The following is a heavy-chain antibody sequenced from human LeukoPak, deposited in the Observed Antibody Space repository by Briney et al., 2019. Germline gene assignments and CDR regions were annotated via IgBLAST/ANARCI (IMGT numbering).Heavy chain of an antibody. D-gene: IGHD3-9*01. CDR3: ARTDILTGYPSDFDY. J-gene: IGHJ4*02. Sequence: SVKVSCKASGGTFSSYAISWVRQAPGQGLEWMGRIIPILGIANYAQKFQGRVTITADKSTSTAYMELSSLRSDDTAVYYCARTDILTGYPSDFDYWGQGTLVTVSS. CDR1: GGTFSSYA. CDR2: IIPILGIA. V-gene: IGHV1-69*04.